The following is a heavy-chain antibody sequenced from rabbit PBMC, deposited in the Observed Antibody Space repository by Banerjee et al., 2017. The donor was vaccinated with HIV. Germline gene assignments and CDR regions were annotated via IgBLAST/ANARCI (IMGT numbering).Heavy chain of an antibody. J-gene: IGHJ4*01. D-gene: IGHD6-1*01. CDR1: GIDFSSYG. CDR3: AIFPYAGYAGYGYATGDLNL. Sequence: QEQLVESGGGLVTLGGSLKLSCKASGIDFSSYGISWVRQAPGKGLEWIAYIYPDYGSTDYASWVNGRFTISLDNAQNTVFLQMTSLTAADTATYFCAIFPYAGYAGYGYATGDLNLWGQGTLVTVS. V-gene: IGHV1S47*01. CDR2: IYPDYGST.